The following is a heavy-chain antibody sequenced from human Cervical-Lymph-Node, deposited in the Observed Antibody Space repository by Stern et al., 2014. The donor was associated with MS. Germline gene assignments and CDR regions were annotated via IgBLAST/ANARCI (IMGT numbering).Heavy chain of an antibody. D-gene: IGHD3-22*01. Sequence: EVQLVESGGGLVKPGGSLRLSCAASGFTFSSYRMNWVRQAPGKGLEWVSSISSSSSYIYYADSVKGRFTISRDNAKNSLYLQMNSLRAEDTAVYYCARDRYYYDSSGYSHDAFDIWGQGTMVTVSS. J-gene: IGHJ3*02. CDR1: GFTFSSYR. CDR3: ARDRYYYDSSGYSHDAFDI. V-gene: IGHV3-21*01. CDR2: ISSSSSYI.